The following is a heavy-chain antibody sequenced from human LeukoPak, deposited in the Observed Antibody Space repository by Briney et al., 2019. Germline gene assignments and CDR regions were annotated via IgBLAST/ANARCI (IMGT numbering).Heavy chain of an antibody. D-gene: IGHD6-19*01. V-gene: IGHV4-4*07. CDR3: ARDVGSGWYNY. CDR2: ITASGNT. CDR1: GGSIRSYY. Sequence: PSETLSLTCTVSGGSIRSYYWSWIRQPAGRGLEWIGRITASGNTNYNPSLKSRLTMSVDTSKNQFSLRLTSVTAADTAVYYCARDVGSGWYNYWDQGALVTVSS. J-gene: IGHJ4*02.